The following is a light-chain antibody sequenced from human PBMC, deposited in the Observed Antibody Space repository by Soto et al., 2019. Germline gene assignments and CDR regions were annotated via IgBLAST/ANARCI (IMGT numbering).Light chain of an antibody. Sequence: EIVMTQSPAPLSVSPGERATLSCRASQSVSSNLAWYQQKPGQAPRLLIYGASTRATGIPARFSGSGSGTEFTHTISSLQSEDSAVYYCQQYNNWPRTFGQGTKVEIK. V-gene: IGKV3-15*01. J-gene: IGKJ1*01. CDR1: QSVSSN. CDR2: GAS. CDR3: QQYNNWPRT.